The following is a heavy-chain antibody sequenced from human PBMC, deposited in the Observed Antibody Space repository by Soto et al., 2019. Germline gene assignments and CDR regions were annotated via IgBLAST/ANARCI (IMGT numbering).Heavy chain of an antibody. D-gene: IGHD3-10*01. CDR1: GFTFSNYA. Sequence: EVQLLQSGGGVVQPWGSLRLSCAASGFTFSNYAMRWIRQAPGKGLEWVSAIGGGGSPTYYADSVKGRFTVSRDNSKNTLYLHMDSLRAEDTAVYYCAKRGTYSGDDYWGQGTLVTVSS. CDR3: AKRGTYSGDDY. CDR2: IGGGGSPT. V-gene: IGHV3-23*01. J-gene: IGHJ4*02.